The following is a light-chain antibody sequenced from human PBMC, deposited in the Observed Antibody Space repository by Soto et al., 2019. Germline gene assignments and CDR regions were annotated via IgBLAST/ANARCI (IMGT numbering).Light chain of an antibody. V-gene: IGLV2-8*01. CDR2: EVS. CDR1: SSDVGGYNY. J-gene: IGLJ2*01. CDR3: SSYAGRNNLD. Sequence: QSVLTQPPSASGSPGQSVTISCTGTSSDVGGYNYVSWYQQHPGKAPKLMIYEVSKRPSGVPDRFSGSKSGNTASLTVSGLQAEDEADYYCSSYAGRNNLDFGGGTKLTVL.